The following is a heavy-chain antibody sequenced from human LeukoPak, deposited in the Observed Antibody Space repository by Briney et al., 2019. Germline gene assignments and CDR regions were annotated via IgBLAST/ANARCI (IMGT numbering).Heavy chain of an antibody. CDR2: IYRSGST. J-gene: IGHJ4*02. CDR1: GGSISSSNW. D-gene: IGHD3-22*01. V-gene: IGHV4-4*02. Sequence: SETLSLTCAVSGGSISSSNWWSCVRQPPGKGLEWIGEIYRSGSTNYNPSLKSRVTISVDKSKNQFSLRLSSVTAADTAVYYCAGTYYYDSSGPDYWGQGTLVTVSS. CDR3: AGTYYYDSSGPDY.